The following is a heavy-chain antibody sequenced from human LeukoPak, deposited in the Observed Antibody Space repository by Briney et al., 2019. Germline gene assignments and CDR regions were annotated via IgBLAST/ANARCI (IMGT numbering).Heavy chain of an antibody. Sequence: SETLSLTCTVSGGSISSYYWSWIRQPPGKGLEWIGEINHSGSTNYNPSLKSRVTISVDTSKNQFSLKLSSVTAADTAVYYCARGGLGYFDYWGQGTLVTVSS. CDR1: GGSISSYY. J-gene: IGHJ4*02. V-gene: IGHV4-34*01. D-gene: IGHD3/OR15-3a*01. CDR2: INHSGST. CDR3: ARGGLGYFDY.